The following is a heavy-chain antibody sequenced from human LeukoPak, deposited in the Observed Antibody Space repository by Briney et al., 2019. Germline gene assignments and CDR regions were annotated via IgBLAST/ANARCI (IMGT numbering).Heavy chain of an antibody. V-gene: IGHV1-3*01. CDR1: GYTFTSYA. J-gene: IGHJ3*02. CDR3: AKMRGGLNALDI. CDR2: INAGNGNT. Sequence: ASVKVSCKASGYTFTSYAMHWVRQAPGQRLEWMGWINAGNGNTKYSQKFQGRVTITRDTSASTAYMELSSLRSEDTAVYYCAKMRGGLNALDIWGQGTMVTVSS. D-gene: IGHD3-16*01.